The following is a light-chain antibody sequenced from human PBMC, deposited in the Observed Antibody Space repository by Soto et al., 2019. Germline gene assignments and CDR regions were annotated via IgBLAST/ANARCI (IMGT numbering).Light chain of an antibody. CDR1: SRDVGSYNH. Sequence: QSVLTQPASVSGSPGQSITISCTGTSRDVGSYNHVSWQQQHPGKAPKLMIYEASKRPSGVSNRFSGSKSGNAASLTISGLQAEDEAEYYCCSHAGSVVFGGGTQLPVL. CDR2: EAS. CDR3: CSHAGSVV. J-gene: IGLJ2*01. V-gene: IGLV2-23*01.